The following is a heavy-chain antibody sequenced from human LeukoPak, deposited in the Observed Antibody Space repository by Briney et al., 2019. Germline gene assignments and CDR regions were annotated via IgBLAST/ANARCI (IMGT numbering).Heavy chain of an antibody. V-gene: IGHV3-15*01. CDR3: TTIHPVAANSGSGY. CDR1: GFTFSNAW. CDR2: IKSKTDGGTT. D-gene: IGHD2-15*01. Sequence: GGSLRLSCAASGFTFSNAWMSWVRQAPGKGLEWVGRIKSKTDGGTTDYAAPVKGRFTISRDDSKNTLYLQMNSLKTEDTAVYYCTTIHPVAANSGSGYWGQGTLVTVSS. J-gene: IGHJ4*02.